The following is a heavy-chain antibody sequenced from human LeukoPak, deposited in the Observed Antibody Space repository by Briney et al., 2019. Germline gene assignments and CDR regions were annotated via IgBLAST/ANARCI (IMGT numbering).Heavy chain of an antibody. D-gene: IGHD2-2*01. CDR3: ARGAGYCSSTSCRSYYYYSIDV. CDR1: GYTFTGYY. J-gene: IGHJ6*02. V-gene: IGHV1-2*02. CDR2: INPNSGGT. Sequence: EASVKVSCKASGYTFTGYYMHWVRQAPGPGLEWMGWINPNSGGTNYAQKFQGRVTMTRDTSSSTAYMELSRMRSDDTGVYCCARGAGYCSSTSCRSYYYYSIDVWGQGNTVTVSS.